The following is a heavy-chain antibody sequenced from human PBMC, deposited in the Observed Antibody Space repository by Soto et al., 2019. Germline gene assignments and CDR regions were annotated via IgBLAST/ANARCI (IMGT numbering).Heavy chain of an antibody. CDR2: IYYSGST. D-gene: IGHD6-13*01. Sequence: SETLSLTCTVSGGSISSYYWSWIRQPPGKGLEWIGYIYYSGSTNYNPSLKSRVTISVDTSKNQFSLKLSSVTAADTAVYYCASSRWRSSRSKSYYFDYWGQGTLVTVSS. V-gene: IGHV4-59*01. CDR1: GGSISSYY. J-gene: IGHJ4*02. CDR3: ASSRWRSSRSKSYYFDY.